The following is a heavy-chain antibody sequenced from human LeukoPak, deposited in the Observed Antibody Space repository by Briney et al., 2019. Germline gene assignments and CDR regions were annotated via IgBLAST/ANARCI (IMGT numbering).Heavy chain of an antibody. J-gene: IGHJ5*02. CDR3: ARVFQLPFNYFDP. CDR2: IHSSGTT. CDR1: GGSISSDNYY. V-gene: IGHV4-61*02. Sequence: SETLSLTCTVSGGSISSDNYYWSWIRQPAGKGLEWIGRIHSSGTTNYNPYHKSRVTISVDTSDNRFSLKLTSVIAADTAVYYCARVFQLPFNYFDPWGQGALVTVSS.